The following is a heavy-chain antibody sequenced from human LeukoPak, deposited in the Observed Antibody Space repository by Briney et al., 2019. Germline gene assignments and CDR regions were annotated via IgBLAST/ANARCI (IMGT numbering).Heavy chain of an antibody. Sequence: PSETLSPTCTVSGGSISSGSYYWSWVRQPAGKGLEWIGLIYTSGGTNYNPSLKSRVTISVDTSKNQFSLKLSSVTAADTAVYYCARGRYSSSWYVDFWGQGTLVTVSS. CDR3: ARGRYSSSWYVDF. D-gene: IGHD6-13*01. J-gene: IGHJ4*02. CDR1: GGSISSGSYY. CDR2: IYTSGGT. V-gene: IGHV4-61*02.